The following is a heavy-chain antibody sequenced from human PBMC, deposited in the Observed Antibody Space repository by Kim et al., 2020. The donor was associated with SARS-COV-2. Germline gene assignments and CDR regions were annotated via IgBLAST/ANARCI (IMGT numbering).Heavy chain of an antibody. Sequence: GGSLRLSCAASGFSFSSYDMHWVRQATGKGLEWVSCIGKGGDRYYSASVKGRFTISRENAKNSLYLQLNSLSAGDTAVYYCARVGYSSGWDIWGQGTMVTVSS. D-gene: IGHD6-19*01. CDR3: ARVGYSSGWDI. J-gene: IGHJ3*02. CDR2: IGKGGDR. V-gene: IGHV3-13*04. CDR1: GFSFSSYD.